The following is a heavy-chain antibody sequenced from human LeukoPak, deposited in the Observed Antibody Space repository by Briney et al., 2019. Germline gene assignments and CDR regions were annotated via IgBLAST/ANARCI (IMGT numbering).Heavy chain of an antibody. D-gene: IGHD3-22*01. CDR3: ARGRYDSSGYYPIFDF. CDR1: GFTFSSYS. J-gene: IGHJ4*02. V-gene: IGHV3-48*01. CDR2: ISSSSSTI. Sequence: GSLRLSCAASGFTFSSYSMNWVRQAPGKGLEWVSYISSSSSTIYYADSVKGRFTISRDNAKNSLYLQMNSLRAEDTAVYYCARGRYDSSGYYPIFDFWGQGTLVTVSS.